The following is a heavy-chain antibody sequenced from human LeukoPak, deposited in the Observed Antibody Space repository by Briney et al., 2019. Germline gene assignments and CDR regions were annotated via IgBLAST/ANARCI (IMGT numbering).Heavy chain of an antibody. CDR3: ARDNPTRYYYGSGSHKGFDY. J-gene: IGHJ4*02. D-gene: IGHD3-10*01. V-gene: IGHV4-30-4*08. CDR2: IYYSGST. CDR1: VGSISSGDYY. Sequence: SETLSLTCTVSVGSISSGDYYWSWIRQPPGKGLEWIGYIYYSGSTYYNPSVKSRVTISVVPSKNHFSLKLSSVTAADTAVYYCARDNPTRYYYGSGSHKGFDYWGQGTLVTVSS.